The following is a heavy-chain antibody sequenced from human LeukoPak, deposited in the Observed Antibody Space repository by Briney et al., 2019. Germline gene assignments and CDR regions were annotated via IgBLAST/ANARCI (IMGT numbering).Heavy chain of an antibody. CDR2: INPNSGGT. D-gene: IGHD6-19*01. V-gene: IGHV1-2*02. CDR1: GYTFTSYG. CDR3: ARWGAVAGFDY. Sequence: GASVKVSCKASGYTFTSYGISWVRQAPGQGLEWMGWINPNSGGTNYAQKFQGRVTMTRDTSISTAYMELSRLRSDDTAVYYCARWGAVAGFDYWGQGTLVTVSS. J-gene: IGHJ4*02.